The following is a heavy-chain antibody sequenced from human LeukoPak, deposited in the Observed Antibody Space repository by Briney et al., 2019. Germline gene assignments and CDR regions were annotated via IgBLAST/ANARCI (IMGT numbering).Heavy chain of an antibody. Sequence: PGGSLRLSCAASGFTFDDYAMHWVRQAPGKGLEWVSLISGDGGSTYYADSVKGRFTISRDNSKNSLYPQMNSLRTEDTALYYCAKVQPNDYGDQNGVDYWGQGTLVTVSS. D-gene: IGHD4-17*01. J-gene: IGHJ4*02. CDR2: ISGDGGST. V-gene: IGHV3-43*02. CDR3: AKVQPNDYGDQNGVDY. CDR1: GFTFDDYA.